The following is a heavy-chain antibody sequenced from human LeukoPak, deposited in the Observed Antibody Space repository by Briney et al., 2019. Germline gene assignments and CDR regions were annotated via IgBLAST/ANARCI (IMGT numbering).Heavy chain of an antibody. J-gene: IGHJ4*02. CDR3: AKAPNYYDSSGYILGY. D-gene: IGHD3-22*01. V-gene: IGHV3-30*18. Sequence: PGGSLRLSCAASGFTFSSYTMSWVRQAPGKGLEWVAVISYDGSNKYYADSVKGRFTISRDNSKNTLYLQMNSLRAEDTAVYYCAKAPNYYDSSGYILGYWGQGTLVTVSS. CDR2: ISYDGSNK. CDR1: GFTFSSYT.